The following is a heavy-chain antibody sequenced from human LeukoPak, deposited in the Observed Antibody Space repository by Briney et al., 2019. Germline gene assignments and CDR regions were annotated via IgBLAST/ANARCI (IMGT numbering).Heavy chain of an antibody. D-gene: IGHD3-10*01. Sequence: PSETLSLTCTVSGGSVSSYYWSWIRQPPGKGLEWIGYIYHSGSTYYNPSLKSRVTISVDRSKNQFSLKLSSVTAADTAVYYCARGRSNRGAGWSSWFDPWGQGTLVTVSS. CDR2: IYHSGST. CDR3: ARGRSNRGAGWSSWFDP. J-gene: IGHJ5*02. CDR1: GGSVSSYY. V-gene: IGHV4-59*02.